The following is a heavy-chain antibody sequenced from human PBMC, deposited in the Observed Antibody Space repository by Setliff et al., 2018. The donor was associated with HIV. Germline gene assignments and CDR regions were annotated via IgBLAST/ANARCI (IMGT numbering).Heavy chain of an antibody. Sequence: SETLSLTCTVSDGSVSSSSYYWAWIRQPPGKGLERIGNILYGGTTFYNQSLNGRVTISVDTSKNQFSLKLSSVTAADTAVYYCARMENYYYYMDVWGKGTTVTVSS. V-gene: IGHV4-39*07. CDR2: ILYGGTT. CDR1: DGSVSSSSYY. D-gene: IGHD3-3*01. CDR3: ARMENYYYYMDV. J-gene: IGHJ6*03.